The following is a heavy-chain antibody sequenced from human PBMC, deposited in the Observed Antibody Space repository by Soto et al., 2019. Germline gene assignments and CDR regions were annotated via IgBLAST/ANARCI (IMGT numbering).Heavy chain of an antibody. J-gene: IGHJ4*02. CDR2: INPNSGNI. D-gene: IGHD3-10*01. CDR1: GNTFTSYD. V-gene: IGHV1-8*01. CDR3: ARGRASGSYYLLDY. Sequence: ASVKVSGKASGNTFTSYDINWVRQATGHGLEWMGWINPNSGNIGYAQKFQGRVTMTRDTAIRTAYMEVSRLRSDDTAVYYCARGRASGSYYLLDYWGQGTLVTVSS.